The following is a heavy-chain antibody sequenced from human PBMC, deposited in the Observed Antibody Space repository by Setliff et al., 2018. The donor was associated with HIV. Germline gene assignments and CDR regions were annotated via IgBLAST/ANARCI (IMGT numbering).Heavy chain of an antibody. D-gene: IGHD3-22*01. CDR2: IHHTGST. J-gene: IGHJ4*02. CDR1: GVSFSDYY. V-gene: IGHV4-34*01. CDR3: ARREATYYYDTRYFDY. Sequence: SETLSLTCAVYGVSFSDYYWTWIRQPPGRGLEWIGEIHHTGSTNYNPSLKSRVTISVDTSKKHFSLKLSSVTAADTAVYYCARREATYYYDTRYFDYWGQGTLVTVSS.